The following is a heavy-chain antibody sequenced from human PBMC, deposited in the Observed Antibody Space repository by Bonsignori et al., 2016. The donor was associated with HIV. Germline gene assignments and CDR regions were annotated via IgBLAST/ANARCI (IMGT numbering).Heavy chain of an antibody. J-gene: IGHJ4*02. CDR3: AKSTIFGVVISSFDY. Sequence: GESLKISCAASGFTFSSYSMNWVRQAPGKGLEWVSSISSSSTYIYYADSVKGRFTISRDNAKNSLYLQMNSLRAEDTAVYYCAKSTIFGVVISSFDYWGQGTLVTVSS. V-gene: IGHV3-21*01. D-gene: IGHD3-3*01. CDR1: GFTFSSYS. CDR2: ISSSSTYI.